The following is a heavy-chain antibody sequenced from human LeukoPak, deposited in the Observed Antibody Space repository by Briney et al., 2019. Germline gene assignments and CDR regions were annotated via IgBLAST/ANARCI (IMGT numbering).Heavy chain of an antibody. CDR3: ATDTARPYYYDSSGPSSYWYFDL. Sequence: ASVTVSCKVSGYTLTELSMHWVRQAPGKGLERVGGFDPEDGETIYAQKFQGRVTMTEDTSTDTAYMELSSLRSEDTAVYYCATDTARPYYYDSSGPSSYWYFDLWGRGTLVTVSS. J-gene: IGHJ2*01. V-gene: IGHV1-24*01. D-gene: IGHD3-22*01. CDR2: FDPEDGET. CDR1: GYTLTELS.